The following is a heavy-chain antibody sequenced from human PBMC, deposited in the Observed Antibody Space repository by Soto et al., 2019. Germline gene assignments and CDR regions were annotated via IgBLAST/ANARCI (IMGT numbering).Heavy chain of an antibody. V-gene: IGHV3-23*01. D-gene: IGHD3-3*01. J-gene: IGHJ6*02. CDR2: ISGSGGST. CDR1: GFTFSSYA. Sequence: EGSLRLSCAASGFTFSSYAMSWVRQAPGKGLEWVSAISGSGGSTYYADSVKGRFTISRDNSKNTLYLQMNSLRAEDTAVYYCAKYSYRPPTIFGVVPYYYYGMDVWGQGTTVTVSS. CDR3: AKYSYRPPTIFGVVPYYYYGMDV.